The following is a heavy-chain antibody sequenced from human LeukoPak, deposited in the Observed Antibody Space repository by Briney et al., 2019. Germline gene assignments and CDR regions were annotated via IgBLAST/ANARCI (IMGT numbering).Heavy chain of an antibody. Sequence: PGGSLRLSSAASGFTFRTSGMSWVRQAPGKGLEWVSAISGSGVSTYYADSVKGRFTISRDNSKNTLYLQMNSLRAEDTAVYYCAKEYGYTYGEFDYWGQGTLVTVSS. D-gene: IGHD5-18*01. V-gene: IGHV3-23*01. CDR3: AKEYGYTYGEFDY. CDR2: ISGSGVST. J-gene: IGHJ4*02. CDR1: GFTFRTSG.